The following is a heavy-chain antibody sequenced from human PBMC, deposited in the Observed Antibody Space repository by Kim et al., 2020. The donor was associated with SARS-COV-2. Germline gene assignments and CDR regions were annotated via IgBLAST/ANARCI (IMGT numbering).Heavy chain of an antibody. Sequence: GGSLRLSCAASGFTFSSYAMHWVRQAPGKGLEWVAVISYDGSNKYYADSVKGRFTISRDNSKNTLYLQMNSLRAEDTAVYYCARDRYSSGWYDYWGQGTL. CDR1: GFTFSSYA. J-gene: IGHJ4*02. V-gene: IGHV3-30*04. D-gene: IGHD6-19*01. CDR2: ISYDGSNK. CDR3: ARDRYSSGWYDY.